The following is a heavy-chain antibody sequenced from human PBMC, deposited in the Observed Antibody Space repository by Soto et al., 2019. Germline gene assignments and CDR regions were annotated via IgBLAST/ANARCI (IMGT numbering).Heavy chain of an antibody. V-gene: IGHV4-59*01. Sequence: QVQLQESGPGLVKPSETLFLTCTVSGGSISSYYWSWIRQPPGKGLEWIGYIYYSGSTNYNPSLKSRVTISVDTSKNQFSLKLSSVTAADTAVYYCASRRTPDYWGQGTLVTVSS. CDR3: ASRRTPDY. J-gene: IGHJ4*02. CDR2: IYYSGST. CDR1: GGSISSYY.